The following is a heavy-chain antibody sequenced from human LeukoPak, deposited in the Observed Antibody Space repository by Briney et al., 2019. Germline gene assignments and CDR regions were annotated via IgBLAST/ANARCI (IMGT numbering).Heavy chain of an antibody. Sequence: SSETLSLTCTVSGGSISSGGYYWGWIRQPPGKGLEWIGYIYHSGSTYYNPSLKSRVTISVDRSKNQFSLKLSSVTAADTAVYYCARDGDYGSGPALDYWGQGTLVTVSS. CDR1: GGSISSGGYY. CDR3: ARDGDYGSGPALDY. CDR2: IYHSGST. V-gene: IGHV4-30-2*01. J-gene: IGHJ4*02. D-gene: IGHD3-10*01.